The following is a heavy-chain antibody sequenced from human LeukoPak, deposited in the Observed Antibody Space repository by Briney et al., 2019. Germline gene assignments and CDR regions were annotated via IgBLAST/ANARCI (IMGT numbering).Heavy chain of an antibody. D-gene: IGHD6-13*01. Sequence: ASVKVSCKSSGYTFTRHYMHWVRQAPGQGLEWMGIINPSGGSTSYAQKFQGRVTMTRHMSTSTVYMELSSLRSEDTAVYYCARVGIAAAGTSDYWGQGTLVTVSS. CDR2: INPSGGST. CDR1: GYTFTRHY. CDR3: ARVGIAAAGTSDY. V-gene: IGHV1-46*01. J-gene: IGHJ4*02.